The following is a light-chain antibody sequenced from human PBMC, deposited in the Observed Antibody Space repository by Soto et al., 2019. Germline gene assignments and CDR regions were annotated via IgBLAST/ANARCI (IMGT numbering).Light chain of an antibody. CDR1: SSDVGDYNY. J-gene: IGLJ1*01. CDR2: GVS. V-gene: IGLV2-14*03. CDR3: SSYRSSTTPYV. Sequence: QSVLTQPASVSGSPGQSITISCTGSSSDVGDYNYVSWYQHHPGKAPKLMIYGVSNRPSGISNRFSGSKSGNTASLTISGLQAEDEADYYCSSYRSSTTPYVFGTGTKVTVL.